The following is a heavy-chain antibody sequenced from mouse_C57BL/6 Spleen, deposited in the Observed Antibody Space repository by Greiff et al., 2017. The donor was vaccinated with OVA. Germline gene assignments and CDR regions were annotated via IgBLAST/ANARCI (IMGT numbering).Heavy chain of an antibody. J-gene: IGHJ1*03. CDR2: ISGGGGNT. Sequence: EVHLVESGGGLVKPGGSLKLSCAASGFTFSSYTMSWVRQTPEKRLEWVATISGGGGNTYYPDSVKGRFTISRDNAKNTLYLQMSSLRSEDTALYYCARRGYYGSSLWYFDVWGTGTTVTVSS. CDR3: ARRGYYGSSLWYFDV. V-gene: IGHV5-9*01. D-gene: IGHD1-1*01. CDR1: GFTFSSYT.